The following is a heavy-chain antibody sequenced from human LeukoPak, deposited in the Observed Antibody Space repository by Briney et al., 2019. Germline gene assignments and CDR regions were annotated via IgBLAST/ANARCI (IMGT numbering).Heavy chain of an antibody. J-gene: IGHJ6*02. D-gene: IGHD3-16*01. CDR3: ARGGGLDV. Sequence: LGGSLRLSCAASGFSFKNVWMSWVRQAPGKGLEWVASINHNGNVNYYVDSVKGRFTISRDNAKNSLYLQMSNLRAEDTAVYFCARGGGLDVWGQGATVTVSS. CDR2: INHNGNVN. V-gene: IGHV3-7*03. CDR1: GFSFKNVW.